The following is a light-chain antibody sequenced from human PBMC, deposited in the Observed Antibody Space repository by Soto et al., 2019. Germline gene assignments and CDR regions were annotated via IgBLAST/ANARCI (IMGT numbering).Light chain of an antibody. CDR1: QTISSW. Sequence: DIQMTQSPATLSGSFGDRVTITCGASQTISSWLAWYQQKQGKAPKLLIYKASTLKSGVPSRFSGSGYGTEFNLTISSLQTEDFATYYCQQYYSYPGTFGGGTKVDIK. CDR3: QQYYSYPGT. J-gene: IGKJ4*01. CDR2: KAS. V-gene: IGKV1-5*03.